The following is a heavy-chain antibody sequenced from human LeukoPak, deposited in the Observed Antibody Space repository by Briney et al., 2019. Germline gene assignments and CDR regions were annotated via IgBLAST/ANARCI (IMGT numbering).Heavy chain of an antibody. CDR3: ARLPHYYYYYMDV. CDR2: IYPGDSDT. V-gene: IGHV5-51*01. Sequence: GESLKVSCKGSGYSFTSYGIGWVRQMPGKGLEWMGIIYPGDSDTRYSPSFQGQVTISADKSISTAYLQWSSLKASDTAMYYCARLPHYYYYYMDVWGKGTTVTVSS. CDR1: GYSFTSYG. J-gene: IGHJ6*03.